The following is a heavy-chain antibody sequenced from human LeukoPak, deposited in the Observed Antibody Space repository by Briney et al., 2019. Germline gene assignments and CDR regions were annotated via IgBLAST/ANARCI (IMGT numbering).Heavy chain of an antibody. CDR3: ARVSSEDTAMCSFDY. CDR1: GFTFSSYA. D-gene: IGHD5-18*01. CDR2: ISYDGSNK. Sequence: PGGSLRLSCAASGFTFSSYAMRWVRQAPGKGLEWVAVISYDGSNKYYADSVKGRFTISRDNSKNTLYLQMNSLRAEDTAVYYCARVSSEDTAMCSFDYWGQGTLVTVSS. V-gene: IGHV3-30-3*01. J-gene: IGHJ4*02.